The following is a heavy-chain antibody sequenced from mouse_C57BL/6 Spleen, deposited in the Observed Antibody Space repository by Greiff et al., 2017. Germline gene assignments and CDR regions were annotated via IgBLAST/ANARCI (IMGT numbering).Heavy chain of an antibody. Sequence: QVQLQQPGAELVMPGASVKLSCKASGYTFTSYWMHWVKQRPGQGLEWIGEIDPSDSYTNYNQKFKGKSTLTVDKSSSTAYMQLSSLTSEDSAVYDCARRLGYWYFAVWGTGTTVTVSA. D-gene: IGHD4-1*01. CDR1: GYTFTSYW. CDR3: ARRLGYWYFAV. V-gene: IGHV1-69*01. CDR2: IDPSDSYT. J-gene: IGHJ1*03.